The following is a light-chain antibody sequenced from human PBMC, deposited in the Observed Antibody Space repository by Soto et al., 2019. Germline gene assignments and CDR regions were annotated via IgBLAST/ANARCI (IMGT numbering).Light chain of an antibody. Sequence: EVVLTQSPATLSLSTGERATLSCTASQSISAYLTWYQHKPGQAPRLLIYDASRRAPGIPARFSGSGSGTDFTLTISSLEPEDFAVYYCQQRRNWPPLTFGGGTKVDIK. CDR2: DAS. V-gene: IGKV3-11*01. CDR3: QQRRNWPPLT. CDR1: QSISAY. J-gene: IGKJ4*01.